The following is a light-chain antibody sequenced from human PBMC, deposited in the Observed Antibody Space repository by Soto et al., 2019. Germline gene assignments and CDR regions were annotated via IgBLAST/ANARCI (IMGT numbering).Light chain of an antibody. J-gene: IGLJ2*01. V-gene: IGLV2-23*03. CDR2: EGS. Sequence: QSVLTQPASVSGSPGQSITISCTGTSSDVGNYNLVSWYQQHPGKAPKLMIYEGSKWPSGVSNRFSGSKSGNTASLTISGLQAEDEADYYCCSYAGSTTFRVLFGGGTKVTVL. CDR3: CSYAGSTTFRVL. CDR1: SSDVGNYNL.